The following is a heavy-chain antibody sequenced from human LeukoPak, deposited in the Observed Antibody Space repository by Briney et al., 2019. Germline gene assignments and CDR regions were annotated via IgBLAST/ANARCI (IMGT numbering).Heavy chain of an antibody. Sequence: GGSLRLSCEASGFTFSDAWMSWVRQAPGRGLEWVGRIQREIDGGTTDYAAPVKGRFTISRDDSKNTLYLQMNSLKIEDTAVYYCATELLSHFDYWSQGTLVTASS. D-gene: IGHD2-21*02. CDR1: GFTFSDAW. CDR2: IQREIDGGTT. J-gene: IGHJ4*02. CDR3: ATELLSHFDY. V-gene: IGHV3-15*01.